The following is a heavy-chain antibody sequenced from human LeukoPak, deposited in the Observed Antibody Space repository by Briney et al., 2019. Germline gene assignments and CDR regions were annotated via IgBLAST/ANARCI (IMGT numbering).Heavy chain of an antibody. Sequence: GASVKVSCKASGYTFTSYDINWVRQATGQGLEWMGWMNPNSGNTGYAQKFQGRVTITRNTSISTAYMELSSLRSEDTAVYYCARDLIYGDYGEVAFDIWGQGTMVTVSS. V-gene: IGHV1-8*03. CDR1: GYTFTSYD. D-gene: IGHD4-17*01. CDR3: ARDLIYGDYGEVAFDI. J-gene: IGHJ3*02. CDR2: MNPNSGNT.